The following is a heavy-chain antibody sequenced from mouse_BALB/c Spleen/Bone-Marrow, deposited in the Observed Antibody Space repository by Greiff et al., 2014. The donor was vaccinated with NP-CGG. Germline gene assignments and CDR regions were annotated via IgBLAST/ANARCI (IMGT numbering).Heavy chain of an antibody. CDR2: IWSGGST. V-gene: IGHV2-2*02. Sequence: QVLLKESGPGLVQPSQSLSITCTVSGFSLSSYGVHWVRQSPGKGLEWLGVIWSGGSTDYNAAFISRLTISKENSKSQVFFKMTSLQANDTAIYYCARNHRGYYFDYWGQGTTLTVSS. CDR3: ARNHRGYYFDY. CDR1: GFSLSSYG. J-gene: IGHJ2*01. D-gene: IGHD3-1*01.